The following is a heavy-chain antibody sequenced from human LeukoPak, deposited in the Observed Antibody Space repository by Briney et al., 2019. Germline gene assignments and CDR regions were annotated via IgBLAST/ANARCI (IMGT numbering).Heavy chain of an antibody. D-gene: IGHD6-13*01. Sequence: GGSLRLSCAASGFTFGSYSMNWVRQAPGKGLEWVSSISSSSSYIYYADSVKGRFTISRDNAKNSLYLRMNSLRAEDTAVYYCARVRAAAGREPLDYWGQGTLVTVSS. CDR2: ISSSSSYI. J-gene: IGHJ4*02. CDR1: GFTFGSYS. V-gene: IGHV3-21*01. CDR3: ARVRAAAGREPLDY.